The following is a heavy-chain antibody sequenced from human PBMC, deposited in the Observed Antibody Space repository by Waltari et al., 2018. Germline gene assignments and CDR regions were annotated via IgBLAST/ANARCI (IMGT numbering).Heavy chain of an antibody. J-gene: IGHJ4*02. V-gene: IGHV3-7*04. D-gene: IGHD2-21*02. CDR3: ARGVTTVEY. CDR2: IKQDGSEK. Sequence: EVQLVESGGGWVHPGGSLGPSCSALGSTFTNQWMSWVRQAPGKGPEWVASIKQDGSEKYYVDSMKGRFTISRDNAKNSLSLQMDSLRAEDTAVYFCARGVTTVEYWGQGTLVTVSS. CDR1: GSTFTNQW.